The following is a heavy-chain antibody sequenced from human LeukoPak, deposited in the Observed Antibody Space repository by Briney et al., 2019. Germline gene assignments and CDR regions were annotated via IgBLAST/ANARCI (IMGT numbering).Heavy chain of an antibody. CDR3: AKDRTVGASYWYFDL. CDR2: ISYDGSNK. Sequence: GGSLRLSCAASGFTFSSYGMHWVRQAPGKGLEWVAVISYDGSNKYYADSVKGRFTISRDNSKNTLYLHMNTLRAEDTAIYYCAKDRTVGASYWYFDLWGRGTLVTVSS. V-gene: IGHV3-30*18. J-gene: IGHJ2*01. CDR1: GFTFSSYG. D-gene: IGHD1-26*01.